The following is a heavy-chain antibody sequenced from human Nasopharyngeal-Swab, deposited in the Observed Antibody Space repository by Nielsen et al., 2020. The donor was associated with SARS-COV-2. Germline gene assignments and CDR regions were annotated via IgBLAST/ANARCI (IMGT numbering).Heavy chain of an antibody. Sequence: GGSLRLSCAVSGLTVSSTYMSWVRQAPGKGLEWVSVTEIGGTTHYADSVKGRFSISRDSSTNTLYLQMNNVRAEDTALYYCARVSLSPAPDYWGQGTQVTVSS. D-gene: IGHD1-14*01. J-gene: IGHJ4*02. CDR3: ARVSLSPAPDY. CDR1: GLTVSSTY. V-gene: IGHV3-53*01. CDR2: TEIGGTT.